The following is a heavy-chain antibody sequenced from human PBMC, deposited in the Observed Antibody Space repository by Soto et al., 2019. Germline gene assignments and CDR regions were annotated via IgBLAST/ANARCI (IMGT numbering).Heavy chain of an antibody. Sequence: GGSLRLSCAASGFTFSSYSMNWVRQAPGKGLEWVSSISSSSSYIYYADSVKGRFTISRDNAKNSLYLQMNSLRAEDTAVYYCARGRYFDWSTHPPTNDAFDIWGQGTMVTVSS. CDR2: ISSSSSYI. D-gene: IGHD3-9*01. J-gene: IGHJ3*02. CDR3: ARGRYFDWSTHPPTNDAFDI. V-gene: IGHV3-21*01. CDR1: GFTFSSYS.